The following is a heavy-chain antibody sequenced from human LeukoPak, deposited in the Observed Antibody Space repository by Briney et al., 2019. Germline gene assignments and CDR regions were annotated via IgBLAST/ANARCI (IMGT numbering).Heavy chain of an antibody. J-gene: IGHJ4*02. V-gene: IGHV3-15*07. CDR3: STTYYYDSSEGY. Sequence: GGSLRLSCAASGFTFSNAWMNWVRQAPGKGLEWVGRIKSKTDGGTTVYAAPAKGRFTISRDDSKNTLYLQMNSLKTEDTAVYYCSTTYYYDSSEGYWGQGTLVTVSS. D-gene: IGHD3-22*01. CDR2: IKSKTDGGTT. CDR1: GFTFSNAW.